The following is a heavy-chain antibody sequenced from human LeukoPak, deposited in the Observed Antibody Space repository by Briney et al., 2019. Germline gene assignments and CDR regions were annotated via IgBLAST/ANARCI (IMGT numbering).Heavy chain of an antibody. J-gene: IGHJ4*02. CDR3: AKGKGEGYGGYDYFDY. CDR2: INQDGSEK. D-gene: IGHD5-12*01. V-gene: IGHV3-7*03. Sequence: QPGGSLRLSCAGSGFTFSCSWMSWVRQAPGKGLEWVANINQDGSEKNYVDSVKGRFTISRDNAKNSLYLQMNSLRAEDTALYYCAKGKGEGYGGYDYFDYWGQGTLVTVSS. CDR1: GFTFSCSW.